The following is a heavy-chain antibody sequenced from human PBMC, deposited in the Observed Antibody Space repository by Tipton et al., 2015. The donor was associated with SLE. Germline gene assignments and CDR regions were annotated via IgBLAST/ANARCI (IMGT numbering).Heavy chain of an antibody. Sequence: SLRLSCAASGFTFSNYAMHWVRQAPGKGLEWVTFLAYDGSYSHYADSVKGRFTVSRDNSKNTLYLQINSLRPEDTAVYHCARGRGTGSFLIDYWGQGTQVIVSS. D-gene: IGHD1-26*01. J-gene: IGHJ4*02. CDR3: ARGRGTGSFLIDY. V-gene: IGHV3-30-3*01. CDR2: LAYDGSYS. CDR1: GFTFSNYA.